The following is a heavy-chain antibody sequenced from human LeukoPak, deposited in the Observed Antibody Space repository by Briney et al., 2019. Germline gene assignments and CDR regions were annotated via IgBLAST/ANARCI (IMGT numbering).Heavy chain of an antibody. Sequence: ASVKVSCKASGYTFTSYDINWVRQATGQGLEWMGWMNPNSGNTGYAQKFQGRVTMTRNTSISTAYMELSSLRSEDTAVYYCARAAVGGDYVWGSYRTNWFDPWGQGTLATVSS. CDR2: MNPNSGNT. D-gene: IGHD3-16*02. V-gene: IGHV1-8*01. J-gene: IGHJ5*02. CDR3: ARAAVGGDYVWGSYRTNWFDP. CDR1: GYTFTSYD.